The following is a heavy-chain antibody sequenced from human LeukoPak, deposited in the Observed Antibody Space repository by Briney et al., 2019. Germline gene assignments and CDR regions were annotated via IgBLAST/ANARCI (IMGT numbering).Heavy chain of an antibody. V-gene: IGHV3-74*01. CDR1: GFTFSSYW. D-gene: IGHD3-22*01. CDR2: IKVDGNT. Sequence: PGGSLRLSCAASGFTFSSYWMHWVRQAPGKGLVWVSRIKVDGNTNYADSVKGRFTISRDNAKNTVSLQMNSLRAEDTGVYYCARAPSEIGGYYPEYFRHWGQGTLVTVSS. CDR3: ARAPSEIGGYYPEYFRH. J-gene: IGHJ1*01.